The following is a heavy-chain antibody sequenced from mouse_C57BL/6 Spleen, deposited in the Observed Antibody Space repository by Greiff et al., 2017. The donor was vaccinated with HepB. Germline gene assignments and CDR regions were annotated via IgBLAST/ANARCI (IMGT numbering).Heavy chain of an antibody. Sequence: QVQLKQPGAELVKPGASVKLSCKASGYTFTSYWMHWVKQRPGRGLEWIGRIDPNSGGTKYNEKFKSKATLTVGKPSSTAYMQLSSLTSEDSAVYYCAREVTYFDYWGQGTTLTVSS. CDR2: IDPNSGGT. D-gene: IGHD2-3*01. V-gene: IGHV1-72*01. CDR1: GYTFTSYW. J-gene: IGHJ2*01. CDR3: AREVTYFDY.